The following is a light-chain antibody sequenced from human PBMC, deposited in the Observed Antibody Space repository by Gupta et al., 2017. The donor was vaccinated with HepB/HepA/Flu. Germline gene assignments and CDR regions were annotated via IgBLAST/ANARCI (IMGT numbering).Light chain of an antibody. CDR3: CSFAGSNSVV. Sequence: QSALTQPASVSGSPGQSITISCTGTSRDIGTYNLVSLYQQHPGKAPKLILYKVNERPSGVSNRFSGSKSGNTASLTISGLQAEDESDYYCCSFAGSNSVVFGGGTKLTVL. CDR1: SRDIGTYNL. CDR2: KVN. V-gene: IGLV2-23*02. J-gene: IGLJ2*01.